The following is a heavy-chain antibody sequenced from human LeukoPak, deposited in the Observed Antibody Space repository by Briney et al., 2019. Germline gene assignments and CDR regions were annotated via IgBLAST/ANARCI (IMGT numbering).Heavy chain of an antibody. CDR3: AKAAKFYYGPETYYYFDY. Sequence: SETLSLTCTVSGGSIISDTYYWSWIRQPPGKGLEWIGYIYHSGTSNYNPSLKSRVTMSVDASKSQFSLSLSSVTSADTAVYYCAKAAKFYYGPETYYYFDYWGQGILVTVSS. J-gene: IGHJ4*02. CDR1: GGSIISDTYY. CDR2: IYHSGTS. D-gene: IGHD3-10*01. V-gene: IGHV4-61*01.